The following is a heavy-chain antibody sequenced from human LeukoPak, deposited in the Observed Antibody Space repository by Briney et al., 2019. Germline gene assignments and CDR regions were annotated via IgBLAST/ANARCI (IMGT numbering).Heavy chain of an antibody. V-gene: IGHV3-11*05. CDR2: ISPSTTHT. Sequence: PGGSLRVSCAASGCTFSDYYMSWSRQAPGKGLEWLSYISPSTTHTSYADSVKGRFTISRDNAKNLLFLQMNSLRAEDTAVYYRARGGHGAADQWGQGTLVTVSS. CDR3: ARGGHGAADQ. D-gene: IGHD1-26*01. CDR1: GCTFSDYY. J-gene: IGHJ5*02.